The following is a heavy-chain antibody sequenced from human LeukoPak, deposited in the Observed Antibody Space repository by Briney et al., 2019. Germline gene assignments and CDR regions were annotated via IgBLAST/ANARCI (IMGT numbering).Heavy chain of an antibody. CDR3: AKDGAWLRFDD. D-gene: IGHD5-12*01. V-gene: IGHV3-23*01. CDR2: VSPSGDIT. CDR1: GFTFSTYG. Sequence: PGGSLRLSCAASGFTFSTYGMNWVRQAPGKGLEWVSGVSPSGDITYYADSVKGRFTISRGNSKNTVYLQMNNVRAEDTAVYYCAKDGAWLRFDDWGQGTLVTVSS. J-gene: IGHJ4*02.